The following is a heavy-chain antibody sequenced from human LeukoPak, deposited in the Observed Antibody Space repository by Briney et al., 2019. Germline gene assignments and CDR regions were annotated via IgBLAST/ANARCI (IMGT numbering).Heavy chain of an antibody. CDR1: GYTFTDYY. V-gene: IGHV1-46*01. J-gene: IGHJ5*02. CDR2: INPSGGST. D-gene: IGHD2-2*01. Sequence: ASVKVSCTASGYTFTDYYMHWVRQAPGQGLEWMGIINPSGGSTSYAQKFQGRVTMTRDTSPSTVYMELSSLRSEDTAVYYCARGDQLSYAFDPWGQGTLVTVSS. CDR3: ARGDQLSYAFDP.